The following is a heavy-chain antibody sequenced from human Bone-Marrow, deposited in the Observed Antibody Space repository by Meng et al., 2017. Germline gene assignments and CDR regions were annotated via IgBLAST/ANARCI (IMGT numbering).Heavy chain of an antibody. V-gene: IGHV2-70*18. J-gene: IGHJ5*02. CDR2: IDWDDDK. D-gene: IGHD3-10*01. Sequence: WVRQAPGKALEWLALIDWDDDKYYSTSLKTRLTISKDTSKNQVVLTMTNMDPVDTATYYCARSPMAQAGLSENWFDPWGQGTLVTVSS. CDR3: ARSPMAQAGLSENWFDP.